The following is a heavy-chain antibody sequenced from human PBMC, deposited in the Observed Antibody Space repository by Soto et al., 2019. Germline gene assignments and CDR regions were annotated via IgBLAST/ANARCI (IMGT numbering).Heavy chain of an antibody. Sequence: QVHLVESGGGLVKPGGSLRLSCAASGVAFSDHYMTWIRQSPGKGLEWISFISGSGDSIHYADSGRGRFTITRDNGKNSLYLQMRNLRAEDTAVYYCVDIFFWGQGTMVTVSS. CDR3: VDIFF. CDR1: GVAFSDHY. J-gene: IGHJ3*01. CDR2: ISGSGDSI. D-gene: IGHD3-9*01. V-gene: IGHV3-11*01.